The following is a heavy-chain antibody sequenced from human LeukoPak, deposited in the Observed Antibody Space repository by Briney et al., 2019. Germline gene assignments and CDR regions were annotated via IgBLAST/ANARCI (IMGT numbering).Heavy chain of an antibody. Sequence: ASVKVSCKASGYTFTSYGISWVRQAPGQGLEWMGTINPSGGSTSYAQKFQGRVTMTRDTSTSTVYMELSRLRSDDTAVYYCARDQMGILRFLEWLFDPWGQGTLVTVSS. CDR2: INPSGGST. CDR3: ARDQMGILRFLEWLFDP. V-gene: IGHV1-46*01. J-gene: IGHJ5*02. D-gene: IGHD3-3*01. CDR1: GYTFTSYG.